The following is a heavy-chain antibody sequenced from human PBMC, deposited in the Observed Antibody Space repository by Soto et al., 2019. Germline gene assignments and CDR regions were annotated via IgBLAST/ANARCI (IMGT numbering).Heavy chain of an antibody. V-gene: IGHV1-46*01. J-gene: IGHJ6*02. CDR1: GHTFTSYY. CDR3: ARDRSHYYYGMDV. CDR2: INPSGGST. Sequence: ASVKVSCKASGHTFTSYYMHWVRQAPGQGLEWMGIINPSGGSTSYAQKFQGRVTMTRDTSTSTVYMELSSLRSEDTAVYYCARDRSHYYYGMDVWGQGTTVTVSS.